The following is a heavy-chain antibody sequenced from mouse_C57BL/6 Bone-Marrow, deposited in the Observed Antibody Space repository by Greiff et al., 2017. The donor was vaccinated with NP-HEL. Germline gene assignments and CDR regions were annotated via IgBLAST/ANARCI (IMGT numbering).Heavy chain of an antibody. CDR1: VYTFTSYW. D-gene: IGHD2-12*01. J-gene: IGHJ1*03. CDR3: ARGAYYSWYFDV. Sequence: QVQLQQPGAELVKPGASVKLSCKASVYTFTSYWMHWVKQRPGQGLEWIGMIHPNSGSTNYNEKFKSKATLTVDKSSSTAYMQLSSLTSEDSAVYYCARGAYYSWYFDVWGTGTTVTVSS. V-gene: IGHV1-64*01. CDR2: IHPNSGST.